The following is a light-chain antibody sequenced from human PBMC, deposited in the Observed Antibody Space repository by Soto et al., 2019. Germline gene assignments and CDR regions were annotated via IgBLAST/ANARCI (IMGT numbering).Light chain of an antibody. V-gene: IGLV2-11*01. CDR2: GVS. CDR3: CSYADSFYV. CDR1: NSDVGGYNF. J-gene: IGLJ1*01. Sequence: QSALTQPRSVSGSPGQSVTISCTGTNSDVGGYNFVSWYQQYPGKVPKLMIYGVSKRSSGVPDRFSGSKSGNTASLTISGLQAEDEADYYCCSYADSFYVFGSGTKLTVL.